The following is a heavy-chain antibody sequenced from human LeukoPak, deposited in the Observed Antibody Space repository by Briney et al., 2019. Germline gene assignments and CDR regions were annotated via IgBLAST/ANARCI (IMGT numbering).Heavy chain of an antibody. CDR2: IIPILGIP. Sequence: SVKVSCKASGGTFISYTISWVRQAPGQGLEWMGRIIPILGIPNYAQKFQGRVTITADKSTSTAYMELSSLRSEDTAVYYCARDWSGYCSSTSCFHYYFDYWGQGTLVTVSS. CDR1: GGTFISYT. D-gene: IGHD2-2*03. CDR3: ARDWSGYCSSTSCFHYYFDY. V-gene: IGHV1-69*04. J-gene: IGHJ4*02.